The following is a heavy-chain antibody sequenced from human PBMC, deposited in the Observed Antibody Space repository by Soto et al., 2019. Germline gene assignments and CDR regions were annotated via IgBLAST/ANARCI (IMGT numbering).Heavy chain of an antibody. CDR2: ISGSGGST. J-gene: IGHJ6*02. D-gene: IGHD2-8*01. CDR1: GFTFSSYA. Sequence: GGSLRLSCAASGFTFSSYAMSWVRQAPGKGLEWVSAISGSGGSTYYADSVKGRFTISRDNSKNTLYLQMNSLRAEDTAVYYCAKRQMVTPFHYYYYGMDVWGQGATVTVSS. CDR3: AKRQMVTPFHYYYYGMDV. V-gene: IGHV3-23*01.